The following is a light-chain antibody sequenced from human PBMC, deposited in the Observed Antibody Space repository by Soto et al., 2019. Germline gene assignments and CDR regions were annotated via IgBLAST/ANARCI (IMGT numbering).Light chain of an antibody. CDR2: SAS. V-gene: IGKV1-39*01. CDR3: QQTYSLPRT. Sequence: DVQMTQSQSSLSASVGDRVTIACRASQTVSKFLNWYQQKPGKVPDLLIYSASTLYSGVPSRFSGSGSGTEFTLTISNLQPEDFSTYYCQQTYSLPRTFAQGTKVE. CDR1: QTVSKF. J-gene: IGKJ1*01.